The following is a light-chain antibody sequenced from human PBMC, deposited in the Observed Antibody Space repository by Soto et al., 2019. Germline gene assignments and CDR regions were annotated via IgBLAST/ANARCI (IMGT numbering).Light chain of an antibody. CDR3: QQYGSSPTWT. V-gene: IGKV3-20*01. J-gene: IGKJ5*01. CDR1: QSVSSSY. Sequence: EIVLTQSPGTLSLSPGERATLSCRASQSVSSSYLAWYQQKPCQAPRLLIYGASTRATGIPDRFSGSGSGTDFTLTISRLEPEDFAVYYGQQYGSSPTWTFGQGTRLENK. CDR2: GAS.